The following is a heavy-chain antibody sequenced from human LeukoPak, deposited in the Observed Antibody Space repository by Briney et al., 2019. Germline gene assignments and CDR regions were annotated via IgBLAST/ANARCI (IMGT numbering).Heavy chain of an antibody. V-gene: IGHV3-30-3*01. D-gene: IGHD2-15*01. CDR1: GFTFSSYA. CDR3: VRDPIPGYPDYFDS. CDR2: ISYDGSNK. Sequence: PGRSLRLSCAASGFTFSSYAMHWVRQAPGKGLEWVAVISYDGSNKYYADSVKGRFIVSRDNSRNTVYLQMNSLRLEDTALYHCVRDPIPGYPDYFDSWGRGTLVTVSS. J-gene: IGHJ4*02.